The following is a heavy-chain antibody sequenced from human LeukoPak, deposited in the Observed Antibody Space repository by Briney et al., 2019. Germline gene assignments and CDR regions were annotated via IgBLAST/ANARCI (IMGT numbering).Heavy chain of an antibody. CDR1: GGSISSSSYY. Sequence: PSETLSLTCTVSGGSISSSSYYWGWIRQPPGKGLEWIGSIYYSGSTYYNPSLKSRVTISVDTSKNQFSLKLSSATAADTAVYYCARRYDFWSGYQDYWGQGTLVTVSS. CDR2: IYYSGST. V-gene: IGHV4-39*01. J-gene: IGHJ4*02. CDR3: ARRYDFWSGYQDY. D-gene: IGHD3-3*01.